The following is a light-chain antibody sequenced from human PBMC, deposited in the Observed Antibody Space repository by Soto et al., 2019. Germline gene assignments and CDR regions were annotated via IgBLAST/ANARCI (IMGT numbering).Light chain of an antibody. V-gene: IGLV2-14*01. CDR1: SSDVGDHNY. J-gene: IGLJ1*01. Sequence: VLTQPASVSGSPGQSITISCTGTSSDVGDHNYVAWYQQHPGKAPKLILYEVSNRPSGVSNRFSGSKSGNTASLTISGLQAEDEADYYCSSHPITNTLPFGTGTKVTVL. CDR2: EVS. CDR3: SSHPITNTLP.